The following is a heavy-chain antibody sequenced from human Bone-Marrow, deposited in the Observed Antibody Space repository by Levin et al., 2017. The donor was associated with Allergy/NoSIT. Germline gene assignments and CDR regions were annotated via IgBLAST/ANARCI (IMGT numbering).Heavy chain of an antibody. CDR2: IYFSGST. V-gene: IGHV4-59*11. Sequence: SETLSLTCTVSGASINSHYWSWIRQPPGKGLEWIGYIYFSGSTNYNPSLKSRVTMSIDRSKNYFSLKLNSVTAADTAVYYCARFGDTGFDYWGQGTLVTVSS. J-gene: IGHJ4*02. D-gene: IGHD2-21*02. CDR3: ARFGDTGFDY. CDR1: GASINSHY.